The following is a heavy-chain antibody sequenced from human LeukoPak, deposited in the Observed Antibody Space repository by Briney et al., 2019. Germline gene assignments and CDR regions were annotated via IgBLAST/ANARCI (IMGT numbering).Heavy chain of an antibody. V-gene: IGHV1-2*02. Sequence: ASVTVSCKASGYTFTGYYMHWVRQAPGQGLEWMGWINPNSGGTNYAQKFQGRVTVTRDTSISTAYMELSRLRSDDTAVYYCAREVYSSGWKTIDYWGQGTLVTVSS. D-gene: IGHD6-19*01. CDR2: INPNSGGT. CDR1: GYTFTGYY. CDR3: AREVYSSGWKTIDY. J-gene: IGHJ4*02.